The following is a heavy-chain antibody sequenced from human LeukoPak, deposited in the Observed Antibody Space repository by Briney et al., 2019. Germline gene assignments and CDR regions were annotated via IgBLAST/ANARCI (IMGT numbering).Heavy chain of an antibody. Sequence: PSETLSLTCTVSGGSISSSSYYWGWIRQPPGRGREGFGGFYFIGSTYYNPSLKSRLTISVDTSKKQFSLKLNSVTAADTAVYYCARDYDFWSGPHIRGAYGMDVWGQGTTVTVSS. CDR3: ARDYDFWSGPHIRGAYGMDV. CDR1: GGSISSSSYY. J-gene: IGHJ6*02. CDR2: FYFIGST. V-gene: IGHV4-39*07. D-gene: IGHD3-3*01.